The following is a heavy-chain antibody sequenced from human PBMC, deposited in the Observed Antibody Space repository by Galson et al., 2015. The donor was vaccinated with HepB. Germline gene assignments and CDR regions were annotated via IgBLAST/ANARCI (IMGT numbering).Heavy chain of an antibody. CDR2: VNPTNGGT. V-gene: IGHV1-2*02. CDR3: ARGAGSVVPAAILFYFDF. CDR1: GYTFTDYY. J-gene: IGHJ4*02. D-gene: IGHD2-2*02. Sequence: SVKVSCKASGYTFTDYYIHWVRQAPGQGLEWMGWVNPTNGGTNYAPKIQGRATLTRDTSINTAYMELSRLKSDDTAVYYCARGAGSVVPAAILFYFDFRGQGSLVTVSS.